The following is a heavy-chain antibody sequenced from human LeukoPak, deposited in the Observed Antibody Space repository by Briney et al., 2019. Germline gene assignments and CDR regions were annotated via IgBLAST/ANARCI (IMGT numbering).Heavy chain of an antibody. J-gene: IGHJ4*02. V-gene: IGHV3-23*01. D-gene: IGHD2-15*01. Sequence: PGGSLRLSCAASGFTFSNYAMSWVRQAPGKGLEWVSGISGSGGSTYYADSVKGRFTISRDNSKNTLYLRMSSLKAEDTAVYYCAKALGSVVVVAVDYWGQGALVTVSS. CDR2: ISGSGGST. CDR1: GFTFSNYA. CDR3: AKALGSVVVVAVDY.